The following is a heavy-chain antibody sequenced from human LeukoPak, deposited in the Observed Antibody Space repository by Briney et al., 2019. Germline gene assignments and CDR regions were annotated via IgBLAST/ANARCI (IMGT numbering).Heavy chain of an antibody. CDR1: GYTFTSYC. V-gene: IGHV1-18*01. Sequence: ASVKVSCKASGYTFTSYCISWVRQAPGQGLEWMGMISAYNGYANYAQKFQDKVTMTTDTSTSTAYMELSRLRSDDPAVYYCARGQYPKRYYYDSSGPPQEYYFDYWGQGTLVTVSS. CDR3: ARGQYPKRYYYDSSGPPQEYYFDY. J-gene: IGHJ4*02. D-gene: IGHD3-22*01. CDR2: ISAYNGYA.